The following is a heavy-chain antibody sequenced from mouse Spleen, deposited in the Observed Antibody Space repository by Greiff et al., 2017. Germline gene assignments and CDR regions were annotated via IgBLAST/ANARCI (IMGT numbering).Heavy chain of an antibody. J-gene: IGHJ3*01. Sequence: QVQLKQPGAELVRPGSSVKLSCKASGYTFTSYWMDWVKQRPGQGLEWIGNIYPSDSETHYNQKFKDKATLTVDKSSSTAYMQLSSLTSEDSAVYYCARGGYDGLSWFAYWGQGTLVTVSA. CDR2: IYPSDSET. CDR1: GYTFTSYW. V-gene: IGHV1-61*01. D-gene: IGHD2-2*01. CDR3: ARGGYDGLSWFAY.